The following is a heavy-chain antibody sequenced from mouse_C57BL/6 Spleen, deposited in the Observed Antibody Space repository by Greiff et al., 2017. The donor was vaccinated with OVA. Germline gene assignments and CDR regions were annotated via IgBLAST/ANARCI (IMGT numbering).Heavy chain of an antibody. D-gene: IGHD2-4*01. CDR3: ARDLPYYDYDAHWYCDV. CDR2: ISAGGGYT. J-gene: IGHJ1*03. CDR1: GFTFSSYA. V-gene: IGHV5-4*01. Sequence: EVHLVESGGGLVKPGGSLKLSCAASGFTFSSYAMSWVRQTPEQRLEWVATISAGGGYTYYPANVQGRFTISRDNAKNTLYLQMSHLNSEDTAMYYCARDLPYYDYDAHWYCDVWGTGTTVTVSS.